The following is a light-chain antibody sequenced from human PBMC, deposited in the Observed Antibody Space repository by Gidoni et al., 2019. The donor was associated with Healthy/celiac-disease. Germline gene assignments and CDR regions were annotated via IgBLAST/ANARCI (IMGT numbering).Light chain of an antibody. CDR2: WAS. CDR3: QQDYSTRT. CDR1: QSVLYSSNNKNY. V-gene: IGKV4-1*01. J-gene: IGKJ1*01. Sequence: QSSDPLAVSLGEGAIINCKTSQSVLYSSNNKNYLAWYQQKPGQPPRLLIYWASTRESGVPDRFSGSGSGTDFTLTISSLQAEDVAVYFCQQDYSTRTFGQGTKVNIK.